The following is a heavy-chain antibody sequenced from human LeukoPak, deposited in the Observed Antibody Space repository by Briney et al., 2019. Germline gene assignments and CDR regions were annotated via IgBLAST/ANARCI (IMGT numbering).Heavy chain of an antibody. CDR2: ISPDGRNK. Sequence: PGGSLRLSCAASGFTFTSCAMHWVRQTPGKGLQWVAVISPDGRNKYYADSVKGRFTISRDSSKNTLYLQMNSLRPEDTAVYYCAKDGFVDTPMVSTFLDCWGQGTLVTVSS. V-gene: IGHV3-30*18. CDR1: GFTFTSCA. J-gene: IGHJ4*02. D-gene: IGHD5-18*01. CDR3: AKDGFVDTPMVSTFLDC.